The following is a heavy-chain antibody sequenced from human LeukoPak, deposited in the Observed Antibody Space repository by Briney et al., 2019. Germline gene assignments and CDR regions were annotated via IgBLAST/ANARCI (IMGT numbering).Heavy chain of an antibody. Sequence: SGTLSLTCAVSGGSGGSISSSNYWSWVRQPPGKGLEWIGEIYRSGSTNYNPSLKSRVTISVDKSKNQFSLKLSSVTAADTAVYYCALARNSGLYYGMDVWGQGTTVTVSS. CDR1: GGSGGSISSSNY. V-gene: IGHV4-4*02. CDR3: ALARNSGLYYGMDV. J-gene: IGHJ6*02. D-gene: IGHD5-12*01. CDR2: IYRSGST.